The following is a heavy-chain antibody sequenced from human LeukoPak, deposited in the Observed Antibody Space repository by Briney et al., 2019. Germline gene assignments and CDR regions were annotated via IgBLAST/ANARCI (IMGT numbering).Heavy chain of an antibody. CDR1: GFTFSSYG. CDR3: ARDPRGVRGVNSEPWFDP. J-gene: IGHJ5*01. V-gene: IGHV3-33*01. Sequence: GGSLRLSCAASGFTFSSYGMHWVRQAPGKGLEWVAVIWYDGSNKYYADSVKGRFTISRDNSKNTLYLQMNSLRAEDTAVYYCARDPRGVRGVNSEPWFDPWGQGTLVVVSS. CDR2: IWYDGSNK. D-gene: IGHD3-10*01.